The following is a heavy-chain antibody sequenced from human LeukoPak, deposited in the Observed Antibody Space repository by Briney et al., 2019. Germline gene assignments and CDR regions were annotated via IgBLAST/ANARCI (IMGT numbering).Heavy chain of an antibody. J-gene: IGHJ4*02. CDR1: GYTFTGYY. CDR2: INPNSGGT. Sequence: ASVKVSCKASGYTFTGYYIYWVRQATGQGLEWMGWINPNSGGTNFAQKFQGRVTMTRDTSISTAYMELSSLRSDDTDVYYCARGDNYDMLTGYQTPSHLSDYWGQGTLVTVSS. D-gene: IGHD3-9*01. CDR3: ARGDNYDMLTGYQTPSHLSDY. V-gene: IGHV1-2*02.